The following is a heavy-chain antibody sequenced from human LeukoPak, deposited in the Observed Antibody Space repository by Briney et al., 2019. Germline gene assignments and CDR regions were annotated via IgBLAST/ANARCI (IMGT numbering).Heavy chain of an antibody. Sequence: SETLSLTCTVSGDSISGYYWAWIRQPAGKGLEWIGSIYHSGSTYYNPSLKSRVTISVDTSKNQFSLKLSSVTAADTAVYYCGRYNSGYYYYFDYWGQGTLVTVSS. CDR2: IYHSGST. V-gene: IGHV4-38-2*02. D-gene: IGHD3-22*01. J-gene: IGHJ4*02. CDR1: GDSISGYY. CDR3: GRYNSGYYYYFDY.